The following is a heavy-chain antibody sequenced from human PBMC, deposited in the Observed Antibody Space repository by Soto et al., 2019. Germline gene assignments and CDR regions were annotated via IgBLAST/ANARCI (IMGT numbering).Heavy chain of an antibody. CDR1: GFTFSNYG. V-gene: IGHV3-33*01. CDR3: ARDSSGPLDY. J-gene: IGHJ4*02. CDR2: IWYDGSNK. Sequence: PGGSLRLSCTASGFTFSNYGMHWVRQAPGKGLEWVALIWYDGSNKYYADSVKGRFIISRDISKNTVYLQMDSLRVEDTAVYYCARDSSGPLDYWGQGTLVTVSS.